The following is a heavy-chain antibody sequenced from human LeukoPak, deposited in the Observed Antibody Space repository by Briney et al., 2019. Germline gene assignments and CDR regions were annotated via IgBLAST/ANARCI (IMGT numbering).Heavy chain of an antibody. CDR2: INPKNGKT. CDR1: GYIFTSYD. D-gene: IGHD6-13*01. CDR3: ARKLSGYSSTWYPDY. Sequence: ASVKVSCKTSGYIFTSYDINWVRQATGQGLEWAGYINPKNGKTGYAQKFQGRVTMTTDTSTTTAFMELNSLRYDDTAVYYCARKLSGYSSTWYPDYWSQGTLVTVSS. V-gene: IGHV1-8*01. J-gene: IGHJ4*02.